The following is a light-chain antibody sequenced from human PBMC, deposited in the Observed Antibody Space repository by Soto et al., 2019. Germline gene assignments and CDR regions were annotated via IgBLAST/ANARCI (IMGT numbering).Light chain of an antibody. V-gene: IGKV3-20*01. CDR3: QQYGSSPSYT. J-gene: IGKJ2*01. CDR2: GAS. Sequence: EIVMTQSPGTLSLSPGERATLSCRARQSVSSSYLACSQQKPGQPPRRLIYGASSRATGIPHRFSGSGSGTDFTLTISRLEPADFAVYYCQQYGSSPSYTFGQGTKLEIK. CDR1: QSVSSSY.